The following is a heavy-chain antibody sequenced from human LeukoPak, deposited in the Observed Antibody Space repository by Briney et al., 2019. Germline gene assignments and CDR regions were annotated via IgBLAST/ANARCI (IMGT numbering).Heavy chain of an antibody. CDR3: ARGTPDSGRYYPFDY. J-gene: IGHJ4*02. Sequence: SETLSLTCAVYGGSFSGYYWSWIRQPPGKGLEWIGEINHSGSTNYNPSLKSRVTISVDTSKNQFSLKLSSVTAADTAVYYCARGTPDSGRYYPFDYWGQGTLVTVSS. V-gene: IGHV4-34*01. CDR1: GGSFSGYY. CDR2: INHSGST. D-gene: IGHD1-26*01.